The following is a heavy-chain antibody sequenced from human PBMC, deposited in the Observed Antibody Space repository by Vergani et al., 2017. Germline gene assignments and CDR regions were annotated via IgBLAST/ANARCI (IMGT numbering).Heavy chain of an antibody. CDR2: NYTSGST. J-gene: IGHJ3*02. CDR1: GGSISSYY. D-gene: IGHD4-17*01. V-gene: IGHV4-4*07. Sequence: QVQLQESGPGLVKPSETLSLTCTVSGGSISSYYWSWIRQPAGKGLEWIGRNYTSGSTNYNPSLKSRVTMSVDTSKTQFSLKLSSLTAADTAVYYCARSPIHDYGDVRVAFDIWGQGTMVTVSS. CDR3: ARSPIHDYGDVRVAFDI.